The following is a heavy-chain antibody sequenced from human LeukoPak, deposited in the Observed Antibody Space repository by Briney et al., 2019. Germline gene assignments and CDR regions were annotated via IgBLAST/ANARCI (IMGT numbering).Heavy chain of an antibody. Sequence: GGSLRLSCAASGFTFSSYSMHWVRQAPGKGLEWVAVIWYDGSNKYYADSVKGRFTISRDNSKNTLYLQMNSLRAEDTAVYYCARAYHDYTAMVTYAFDIWGQGTMVTVSS. J-gene: IGHJ3*02. V-gene: IGHV3-33*08. D-gene: IGHD5-18*01. CDR2: IWYDGSNK. CDR1: GFTFSSYS. CDR3: ARAYHDYTAMVTYAFDI.